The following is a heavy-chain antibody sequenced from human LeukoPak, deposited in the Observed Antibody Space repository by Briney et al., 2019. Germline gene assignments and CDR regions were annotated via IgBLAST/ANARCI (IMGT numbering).Heavy chain of an antibody. V-gene: IGHV4-39*07. CDR3: ARVGSSRPNNFDY. Sequence: SETLSLTCTVSGGSISSSSYYWGWIRQPPGKGLEWIRSIYHSGSTYYNPSLKSRVTISVDTSKNQFSLKLSSVTAADTAVYYCARVGSSRPNNFDYWGQGTLVTVSS. CDR1: GGSISSSSYY. J-gene: IGHJ4*02. CDR2: IYHSGST. D-gene: IGHD6-13*01.